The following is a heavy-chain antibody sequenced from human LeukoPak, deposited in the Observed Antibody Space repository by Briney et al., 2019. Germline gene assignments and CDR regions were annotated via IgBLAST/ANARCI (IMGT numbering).Heavy chain of an antibody. Sequence: SETLSLTCSVSGGSISTYYWSWIRQPPGKGLERIGFVYYNGITNYNPSLKSRVTISVDTSKNQFSLKLTSVTAADTAVYYCARRLAVTGRYYFDYWGQGALVTVSS. V-gene: IGHV4-59*08. CDR2: VYYNGIT. D-gene: IGHD6-19*01. CDR3: ARRLAVTGRYYFDY. J-gene: IGHJ4*02. CDR1: GGSISTYY.